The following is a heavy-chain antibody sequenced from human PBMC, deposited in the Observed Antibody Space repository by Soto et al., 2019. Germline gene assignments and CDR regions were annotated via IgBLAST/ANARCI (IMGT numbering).Heavy chain of an antibody. CDR3: AKAPLREIRGVILLRYYYGMDV. CDR2: IWYDGSNK. V-gene: IGHV3-33*06. J-gene: IGHJ6*02. CDR1: GFTFSSYG. D-gene: IGHD3-10*01. Sequence: GGSLRLSCAASGFTFSSYGMHWVRQAPGKGLEWVAVIWYDGSNKYYADSVKGRFTISRDNSKNTLYLQMNSLRAEDTAVYYCAKAPLREIRGVILLRYYYGMDVWGQGTTVTVSS.